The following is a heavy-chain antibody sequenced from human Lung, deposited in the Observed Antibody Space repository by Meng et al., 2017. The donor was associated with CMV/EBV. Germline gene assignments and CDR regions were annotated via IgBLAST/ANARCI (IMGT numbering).Heavy chain of an antibody. D-gene: IGHD2-2*01. Sequence: GGSXRLSCAAPIFPFDVYWMNWVRQAPGKGLEWVASIKPDGSETYSIDSVKGRFTVSRDNVKNSLYLQMSSLRVEDTAVYYCARDLGYCSRTSCYYYYGMDVXGQGXTVTVSS. J-gene: IGHJ6*02. CDR1: IFPFDVYW. CDR2: IKPDGSET. V-gene: IGHV3-7*03. CDR3: ARDLGYCSRTSCYYYYGMDV.